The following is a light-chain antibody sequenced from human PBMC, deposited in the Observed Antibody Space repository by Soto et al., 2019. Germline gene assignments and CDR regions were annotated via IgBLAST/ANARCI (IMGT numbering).Light chain of an antibody. CDR1: QSISSY. CDR2: AAS. J-gene: IGKJ1*01. CDR3: QQSYSTPPWT. Sequence: DIQMTQSPSSLSASVGDRVTITCRASQSISSYLNWYQQKPGKAPNLLIYAASSLQGGVPSRFSGSGSGTDFTLTISSLQPEDFATYDCQQSYSTPPWTFGQGTKVEIK. V-gene: IGKV1-39*01.